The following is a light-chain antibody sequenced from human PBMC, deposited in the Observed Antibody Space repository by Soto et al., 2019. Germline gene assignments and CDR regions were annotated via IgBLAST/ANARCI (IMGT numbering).Light chain of an antibody. CDR3: QQRSNWIT. CDR1: QSVSSY. V-gene: IGKV3-11*01. CDR2: DAS. J-gene: IGKJ5*01. Sequence: PGERATLSCRASQSVSSYLAWYQQKPGQAPRLLIYDASNRATGIPARFSGSGSGTDFTLTISSLEPEDFAVYYCQQRSNWITCGQGTRREIK.